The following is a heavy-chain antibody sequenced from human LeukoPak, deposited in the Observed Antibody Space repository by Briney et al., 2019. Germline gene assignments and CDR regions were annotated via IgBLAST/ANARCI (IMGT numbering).Heavy chain of an antibody. Sequence: SETLSLTCTVSGGSITSDSWSWIRQPPGKGLEWIGYIYNSGSTIFHASLKSRVTLFVDQSKNKISLKLNSVTAADTAVYYCARGKDYYDSSGFFFYAVDIWGQGTMVSVSS. CDR2: IYNSGST. V-gene: IGHV4-59*01. CDR1: GGSITSDS. D-gene: IGHD3-22*01. J-gene: IGHJ3*02. CDR3: ARGKDYYDSSGFFFYAVDI.